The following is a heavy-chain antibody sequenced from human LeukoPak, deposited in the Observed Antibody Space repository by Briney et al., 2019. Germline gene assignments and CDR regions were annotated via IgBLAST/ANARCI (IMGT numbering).Heavy chain of an antibody. CDR1: GGSISSGGYS. Sequence: SETLSLTCTVSGGSISSGGYSWSWIRQPPGKGLEWIGSIYHSGSTYYNPSLKSRVTISVDRSKNQFSLKLSSVTAADTAVYYCARVTTYGGNSLDYWGQGTLATVSS. J-gene: IGHJ4*02. CDR3: ARVTTYGGNSLDY. CDR2: IYHSGST. D-gene: IGHD4-23*01. V-gene: IGHV4-30-2*01.